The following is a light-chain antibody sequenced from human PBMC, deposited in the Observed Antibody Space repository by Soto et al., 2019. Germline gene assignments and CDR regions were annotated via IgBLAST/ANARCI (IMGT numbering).Light chain of an antibody. CDR2: AAS. V-gene: IGKV3-15*01. J-gene: IGKJ4*01. Sequence: EIVLTQSPATLSVSPGERAILSCRASQSISINVAWYQQKPGQAPRLLIYAASNRATGVPARFSGGGSGTDFALTISSLQPEDFATYYCQHLYSFPLSFGGGTKVDIK. CDR3: QHLYSFPLS. CDR1: QSISIN.